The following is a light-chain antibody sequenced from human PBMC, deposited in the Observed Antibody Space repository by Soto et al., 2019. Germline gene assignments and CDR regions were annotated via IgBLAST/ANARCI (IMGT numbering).Light chain of an antibody. CDR2: KAS. CDR1: QSIGSW. CDR3: QQYGSYSPWT. J-gene: IGKJ1*01. V-gene: IGKV1-5*03. Sequence: DIQMTQSPTTLSASVGDRVTITCRASQSIGSWLAWYQQKPGKDPKLLIYKASTLESGVPSRFSGSGSGTEFILTISSLQPDDFASYYCQQYGSYSPWTFGQGTKVEIK.